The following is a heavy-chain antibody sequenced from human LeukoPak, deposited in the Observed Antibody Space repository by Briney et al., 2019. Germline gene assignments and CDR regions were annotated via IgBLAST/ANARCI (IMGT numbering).Heavy chain of an antibody. CDR1: GFIFSNYA. CDR2: FSGSGGST. J-gene: IGHJ4*02. Sequence: PGGSLRLSCAASGFIFSNYAMSWVRQAPGKGLQWVSAFSGSGGSTYYADSVKGRFTISRDNSKNTLYLQMNSLRAEDTAVYYCAKLLNDYGDYYFDYWGQGTLVTVSS. D-gene: IGHD4-17*01. V-gene: IGHV3-23*01. CDR3: AKLLNDYGDYYFDY.